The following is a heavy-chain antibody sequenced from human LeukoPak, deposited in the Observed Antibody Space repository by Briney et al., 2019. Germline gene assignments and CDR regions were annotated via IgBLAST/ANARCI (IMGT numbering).Heavy chain of an antibody. V-gene: IGHV3-43D*04. CDR2: ISLDGYST. CDR3: AKAAGRNDYNYLNS. CDR1: GFPFDDYA. D-gene: IGHD5-24*01. J-gene: IGHJ4*02. Sequence: GGSLRLSCAASGFPFDDYAMHWVRQPPGKGLEWVSLISLDGYSTYYADSVKGRFTISRDNNKTSLFLQMNSLRAEDTALYYCAKAAGRNDYNYLNSWGQGTMVTVSS.